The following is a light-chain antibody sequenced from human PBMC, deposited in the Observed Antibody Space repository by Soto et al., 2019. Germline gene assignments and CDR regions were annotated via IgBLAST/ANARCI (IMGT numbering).Light chain of an antibody. CDR3: FPPYSGARPVV. J-gene: IGLJ2*01. CDR2: DTS. V-gene: IGLV7-46*01. CDR1: TGPVTSGHW. Sequence: QAVVTQEPSLTVSPGGTVTLTCDSSTGPVTSGHWPYWLQQKPGQAPRTLIYDTSKKHSWTPARFSGSLLGGKAALTLSGAQPGGEGEYHCFPPYSGARPVVSAGGTNLPAL.